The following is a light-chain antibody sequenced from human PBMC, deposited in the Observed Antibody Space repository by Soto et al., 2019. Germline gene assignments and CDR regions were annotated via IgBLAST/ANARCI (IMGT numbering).Light chain of an antibody. CDR1: QSVSNN. CDR3: QQYNNWPIT. Sequence: EIVLTQSPGTLSLSPGERATLSCRASQSVSNNYLAWYQQKPGQAPRLLIYGASSRATGIPDRFSGSGSGTEFTLTISSLQSEDFAVYYCQQYNNWPITLGQGTRLEIK. J-gene: IGKJ5*01. V-gene: IGKV3D-15*01. CDR2: GAS.